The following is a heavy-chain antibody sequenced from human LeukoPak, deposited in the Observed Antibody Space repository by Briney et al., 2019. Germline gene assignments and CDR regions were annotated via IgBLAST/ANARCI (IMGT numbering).Heavy chain of an antibody. V-gene: IGHV3-23*01. CDR3: AKHGGNFGYYFDY. J-gene: IGHJ4*02. D-gene: IGHD4-23*01. CDR2: ISGSGGST. Sequence: GGSRRLSCAASGFTFSSYAMSWVRQAPGKGLEWVSAISGSGGSTYYADSVKGRFTISRDNSKNTLYLQMNSLRAEDTAVYYCAKHGGNFGYYFDYWGQGTLVTVSS. CDR1: GFTFSSYA.